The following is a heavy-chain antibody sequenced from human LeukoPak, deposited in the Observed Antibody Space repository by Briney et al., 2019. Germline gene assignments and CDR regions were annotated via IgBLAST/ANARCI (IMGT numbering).Heavy chain of an antibody. V-gene: IGHV4-30-2*01. CDR1: GGSISSGGYS. CDR2: IYHSGST. Sequence: PSETLSLTCAVSGGSISSGGYSWSWIRQPPGKGLEWIGYIYHSGSTYYNPSLKSRVTISVDRSKNQFSLKLSSVTAADTAVYYCARHVRGSYQGGLDYWGQGTLVTVSS. CDR3: ARHVRGSYQGGLDY. J-gene: IGHJ4*02. D-gene: IGHD1-26*01.